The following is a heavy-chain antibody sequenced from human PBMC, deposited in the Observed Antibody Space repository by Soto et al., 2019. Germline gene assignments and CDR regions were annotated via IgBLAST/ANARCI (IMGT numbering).Heavy chain of an antibody. CDR2: GSNEASK. J-gene: IGHJ6*02. CDR1: GIRLSYYW. CDR3: RGTIRNGMGF. Sequence: EVQLVDSGGGLVQHGGSLSLACAGSGIRLSYYWMHWFRQAPRKGQVWVSRGSNEASKEYTDFVKGRFDPSKENAKKAVSLETDGLRVEDYSLYYCRGTIRNGMGFWGQGTKVTVAS. V-gene: IGHV3-74*01.